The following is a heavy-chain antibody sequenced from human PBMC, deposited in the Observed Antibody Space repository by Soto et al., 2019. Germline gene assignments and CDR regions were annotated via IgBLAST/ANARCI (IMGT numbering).Heavy chain of an antibody. Sequence: QVQLVQSGAEVKKPGASVKVSCKASGYSFTSYSISWVRQAPGQGLEWMGWINVYNDRTNYAQNLQGRVTLTTDRSTTTTYMELRSLTSGDTAVYYCAREGGYGDYQDAAFDIWGQGTLVTVSS. J-gene: IGHJ3*02. D-gene: IGHD4-17*01. V-gene: IGHV1-18*01. CDR2: INVYNDRT. CDR3: AREGGYGDYQDAAFDI. CDR1: GYSFTSYS.